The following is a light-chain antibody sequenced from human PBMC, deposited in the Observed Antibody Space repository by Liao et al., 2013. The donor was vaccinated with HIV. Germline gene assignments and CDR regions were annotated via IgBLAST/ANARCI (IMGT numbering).Light chain of an antibody. CDR3: QAWDSSTEV. CDR1: KLVDTY. Sequence: SYELTQPPSVSVSPGQTATITCSGHKLVDTYACWYQQRPGQSPVLVIYQDSQRPSGIPERFSGSKSGNTATLTISGTQTMDEADYYCQAWDSSTEVFGTGTKVTVL. V-gene: IGLV3-1*01. J-gene: IGLJ1*01. CDR2: QDS.